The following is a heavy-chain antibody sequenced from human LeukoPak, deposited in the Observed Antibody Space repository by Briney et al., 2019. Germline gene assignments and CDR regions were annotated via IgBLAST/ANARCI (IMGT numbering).Heavy chain of an antibody. V-gene: IGHV3-30*02. CDR1: GFSFSSYG. CDR3: AKEYDSGGYGAYFDY. J-gene: IGHJ4*02. D-gene: IGHD3-10*01. CDR2: IWYDGSKK. Sequence: PGGSLRLSCAASGFSFSSYGMHWVRQAPGKGLEWVAVIWYDGSKKYYADSVKGRFIISRDNSRNTLDLQMNSLGPEDTAVYYCAKEYDSGGYGAYFDYWGQGTLVTVSS.